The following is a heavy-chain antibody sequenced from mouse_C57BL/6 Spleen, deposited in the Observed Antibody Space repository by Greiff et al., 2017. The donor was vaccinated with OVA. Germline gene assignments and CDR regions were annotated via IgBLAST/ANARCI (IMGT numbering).Heavy chain of an antibody. Sequence: QVQLQQPGAELVKPGASVTLSCKASGYTFTSYWMHWVKQRPGKGLEWIGMIHPNSGSTNYNEKFNSKATLTEDKSTSTAYMQLSSLTSEDSAVDYCAITPMDYWGQGTSVTVSS. V-gene: IGHV1-64*01. J-gene: IGHJ4*01. CDR3: AITPMDY. CDR2: IHPNSGST. CDR1: GYTFTSYW.